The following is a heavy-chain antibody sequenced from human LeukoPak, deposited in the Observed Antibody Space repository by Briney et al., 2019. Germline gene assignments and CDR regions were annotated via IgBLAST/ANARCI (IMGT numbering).Heavy chain of an antibody. CDR2: ISSSSSYI. V-gene: IGHV3-21*01. Sequence: GGSLRLSCAASGFTFSSYSMNWVRQAPGKGLEWVPSISSSSSYIYYADSVKGRFTISRDDAKNSLYLQMNSLRAEDTAVYYCARDYYGDPIDYWGQGTLVTVSS. D-gene: IGHD4-17*01. J-gene: IGHJ4*02. CDR1: GFTFSSYS. CDR3: ARDYYGDPIDY.